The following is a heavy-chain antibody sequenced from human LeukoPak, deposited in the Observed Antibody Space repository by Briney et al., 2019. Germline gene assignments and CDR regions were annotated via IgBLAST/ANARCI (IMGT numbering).Heavy chain of an antibody. D-gene: IGHD3-22*01. CDR3: ARSIPRYDGSAYYPDY. Sequence: GGSLRLSCAASGFTFSGYGMHWVRQAPGKGLEWVAVIWYDGSNDDYADSVKGRFTISRDNSKSTLYLQMNSLRAEDTAIYYCARSIPRYDGSAYYPDYWSQGTLVTVSS. J-gene: IGHJ4*02. CDR2: IWYDGSND. V-gene: IGHV3-33*01. CDR1: GFTFSGYG.